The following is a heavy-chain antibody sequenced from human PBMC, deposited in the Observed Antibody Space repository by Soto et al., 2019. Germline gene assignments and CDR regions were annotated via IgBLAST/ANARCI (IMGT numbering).Heavy chain of an antibody. D-gene: IGHD6-19*01. Sequence: PGESLKISCKGSGYSFTSYWISWVRQMPGKGLEWMGRIDPSDSYTNYSPSFQGHVTISADKSISTAYLQWSSLKASDTAMYYCAGPAVAGSEPYDYWGQGNMVTVSS. CDR2: IDPSDSYT. CDR3: AGPAVAGSEPYDY. V-gene: IGHV5-10-1*01. CDR1: GYSFTSYW. J-gene: IGHJ4*02.